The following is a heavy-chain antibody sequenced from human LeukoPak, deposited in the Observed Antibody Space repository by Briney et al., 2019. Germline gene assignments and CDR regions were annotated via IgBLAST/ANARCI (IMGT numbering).Heavy chain of an antibody. CDR2: INWNGGST. CDR3: ARDLSSQRWLQLNYAFDI. CDR1: GFTFDDYG. V-gene: IGHV3-20*04. Sequence: PGGSLRLSCAASGFTFDDYGMSWVRQAPGKGLEWVSGINWNGGSTGYADSVKGRFTISRDNAKNSLYLQMNSLRAEDTAVYYCARDLSSQRWLQLNYAFDIWGQGTMVTVSS. D-gene: IGHD5-24*01. J-gene: IGHJ3*02.